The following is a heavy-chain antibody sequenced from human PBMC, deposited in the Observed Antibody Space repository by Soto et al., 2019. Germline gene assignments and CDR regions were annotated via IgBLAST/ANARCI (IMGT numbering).Heavy chain of an antibody. CDR3: ARVSGSYYYGMDV. Sequence: SETLSLTCTVSGGSFSSGNWWSWVRQPPGKGLEWIGEIYHSGSTNYNPSLKSRVTISVDKSKNQFSLKLSSVTAADTAVYYCARVSGSYYYGMDVWGQGTTVTVSS. J-gene: IGHJ6*02. CDR2: IYHSGST. D-gene: IGHD1-26*01. V-gene: IGHV4-4*02. CDR1: GGSFSSGNW.